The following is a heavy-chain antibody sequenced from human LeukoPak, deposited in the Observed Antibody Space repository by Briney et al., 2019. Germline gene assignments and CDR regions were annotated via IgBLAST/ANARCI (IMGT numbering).Heavy chain of an antibody. V-gene: IGHV3-7*01. CDR1: GFTFSSYW. CDR2: IKQDGSEK. J-gene: IGHJ3*02. CDR3: AKHEIRAGTRNKAFDI. Sequence: GGSLRLSCAASGFTFSSYWMSWVRQAPGKGLEWVANIKQDGSEKNYVDPVKGRFTISRDNAKNSLYLQMNSLRAEDTAVYYCAKHEIRAGTRNKAFDIWGQGTMVTVSS.